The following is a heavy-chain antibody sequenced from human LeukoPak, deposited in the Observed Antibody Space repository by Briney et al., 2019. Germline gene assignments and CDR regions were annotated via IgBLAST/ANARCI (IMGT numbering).Heavy chain of an antibody. CDR3: AAVYRGYCSSTSCWPFDY. V-gene: IGHV7-4-1*02. Sequence: ASVKVSCKASGYTFTSYAMNWVRQAPGQGLEWMGWINTNTGNPTYAQGFTGRFVFSLDTSVSTAYLQISSLKAEDTAVYYCAAVYRGYCSSTSCWPFDYWGQGTLVTVSS. CDR1: GYTFTSYA. CDR2: INTNTGNP. J-gene: IGHJ4*02. D-gene: IGHD2-2*01.